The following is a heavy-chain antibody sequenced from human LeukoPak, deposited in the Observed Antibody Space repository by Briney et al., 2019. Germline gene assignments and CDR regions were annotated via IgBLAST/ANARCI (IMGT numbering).Heavy chain of an antibody. V-gene: IGHV4-30-2*01. CDR1: GGSISSGTYY. J-gene: IGHJ5*02. Sequence: SSQTLSLTCTVSGGSISSGTYYWSWIRQPPGKGLECIGYIYHSGSTYYNPSLKSRVTISVDKSRNQFSLSLSSVTAADTAVYYCARAQFWSVPTSNWFDPWGQGTLVTVSS. D-gene: IGHD3-3*02. CDR3: ARAQFWSVPTSNWFDP. CDR2: IYHSGST.